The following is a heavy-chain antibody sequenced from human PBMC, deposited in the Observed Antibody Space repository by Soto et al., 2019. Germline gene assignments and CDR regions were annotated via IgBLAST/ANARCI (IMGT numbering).Heavy chain of an antibody. Sequence: ESGGGVVQPGRSLRLSCAASGFTFSSYAMHWVRQAPGKGLEWVAVISYDGSNKYYADSVKGRFTISRDNSKNTLYLQMNSLRAEDTAVYYCARGSSSFPMARARGDAFDIWGQGTMVTVSS. CDR2: ISYDGSNK. D-gene: IGHD3-10*01. J-gene: IGHJ3*02. V-gene: IGHV3-30-3*01. CDR3: ARGSSSFPMARARGDAFDI. CDR1: GFTFSSYA.